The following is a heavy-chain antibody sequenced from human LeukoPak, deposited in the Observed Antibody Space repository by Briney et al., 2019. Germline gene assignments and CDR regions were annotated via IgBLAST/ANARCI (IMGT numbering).Heavy chain of an antibody. J-gene: IGHJ4*02. CDR2: IGGSDGNT. Sequence: GGSLRLSCAASGFTFSSYAMSWVRQAPGMGLEWVAAIGGSDGNTYYADSVKGRFTISRDNSKNSLYLQINSLRADDTAVYYCAKVQYSDYDMNFDSWGQGTLVTVSS. CDR1: GFTFSSYA. D-gene: IGHD5-12*01. CDR3: AKVQYSDYDMNFDS. V-gene: IGHV3-23*01.